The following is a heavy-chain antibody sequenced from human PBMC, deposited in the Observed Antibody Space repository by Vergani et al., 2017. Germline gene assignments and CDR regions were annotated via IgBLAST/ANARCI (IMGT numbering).Heavy chain of an antibody. CDR2: ISSSSSYI. CDR1: GFTFSSYS. V-gene: IGHV3-21*01. D-gene: IGHD2-15*01. CDR3: ARDGIVVVVAVNYYGMDV. J-gene: IGHJ6*02. Sequence: VQLVESGGGVVQPGRSLRLSCAASGFTFSSYSMNWVRQAPGKGLEWVSSISSSSSYIYYADSVKGRFTISRDNAKNSLYLQMNSLRAEDTAVYYCARDGIVVVVAVNYYGMDVWGQGTTVTVSS.